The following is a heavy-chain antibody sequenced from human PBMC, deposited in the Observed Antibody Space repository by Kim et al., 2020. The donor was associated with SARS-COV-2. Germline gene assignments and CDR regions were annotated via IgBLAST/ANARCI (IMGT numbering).Heavy chain of an antibody. Sequence: YYNLSLESRVTISVDTSKNQFFLKLSSVTAADTAVYYCARVAVDGGFDFWGQGTLVTVSA. D-gene: IGHD6-19*01. CDR3: ARVAVDGGFDF. J-gene: IGHJ4*02. V-gene: IGHV4-31*02.